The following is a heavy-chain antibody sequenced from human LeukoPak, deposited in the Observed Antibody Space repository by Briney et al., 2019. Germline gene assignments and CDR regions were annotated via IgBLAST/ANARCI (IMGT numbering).Heavy chain of an antibody. V-gene: IGHV1-2*02. J-gene: IGHJ4*02. Sequence: GASVKVSCKAPGYTFTGYYMHWVRQAPGQGLEWMGWINPNSGGTNYAQKFQGRVTMTRDTSISTAYMELSRLRSDDTAVYYCARGYIVATTWYYFDYWGQGTLVTVSS. D-gene: IGHD5-12*01. CDR2: INPNSGGT. CDR1: GYTFTGYY. CDR3: ARGYIVATTWYYFDY.